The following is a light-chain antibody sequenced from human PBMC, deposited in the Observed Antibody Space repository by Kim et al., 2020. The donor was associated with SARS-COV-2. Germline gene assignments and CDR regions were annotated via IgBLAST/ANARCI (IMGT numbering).Light chain of an antibody. CDR2: EDH. V-gene: IGLV6-57*02. CDR3: QSCDISSV. Sequence: PGKTVTSSCTSSSGIIATNCVQWFQQRPGSAPTTVISEDHQRPSGVPDRFSGSIDSSSNSASLTIAGLKTEDEADYYCQSCDISSVFGGGTKLTVL. CDR1: SGIIATNC. J-gene: IGLJ2*01.